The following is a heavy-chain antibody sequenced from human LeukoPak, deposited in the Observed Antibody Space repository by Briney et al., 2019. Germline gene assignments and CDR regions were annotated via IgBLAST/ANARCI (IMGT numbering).Heavy chain of an antibody. J-gene: IGHJ4*02. CDR3: ARGRGSKVRGVTTKYYFDY. CDR2: MNPNSGNT. Sequence: ASVKVSCKASGYTFTSYDINWVRQATGQGLEWMGWMNPNSGNTGYAQKFQGRVTMTRNTSISTAYMELSSLRSEDMAVYYCARGRGSKVRGVTTKYYFDYWGQGTLVTVSS. CDR1: GYTFTSYD. D-gene: IGHD3-10*01. V-gene: IGHV1-8*01.